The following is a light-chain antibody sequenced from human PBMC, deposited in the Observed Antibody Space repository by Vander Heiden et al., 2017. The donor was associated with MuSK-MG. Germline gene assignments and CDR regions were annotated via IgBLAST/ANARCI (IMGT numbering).Light chain of an antibody. V-gene: IGKV3-20*01. CDR3: QQYSSSPQLT. Sequence: IVLTQSPGTLSLSQGERATLSCRASQSVSSTYLAWYQQKPGQAPRLLIYGASSRATGIPDRFSGRGSGTDFTLTISRLEPEDFAVYYCQQYSSSPQLTFGGGTKVEI. CDR1: QSVSSTY. CDR2: GAS. J-gene: IGKJ4*01.